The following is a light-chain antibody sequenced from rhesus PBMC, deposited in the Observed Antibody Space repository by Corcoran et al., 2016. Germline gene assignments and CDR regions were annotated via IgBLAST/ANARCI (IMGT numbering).Light chain of an antibody. J-gene: IGKJ3*01. CDR3: LQHDSFPFT. CDR2: DAS. V-gene: IGKV1-28*03. CDR1: QGISSS. Sequence: DIQMTQSPSSLSASVGDTVTITCRASQGISSSFNWFQLKPGKAPRCLIYDASSLESGGPSRFSGSGAGTDFTLTISSLQPEDFAAYYCLQHDSFPFTCGPGTTLDIK.